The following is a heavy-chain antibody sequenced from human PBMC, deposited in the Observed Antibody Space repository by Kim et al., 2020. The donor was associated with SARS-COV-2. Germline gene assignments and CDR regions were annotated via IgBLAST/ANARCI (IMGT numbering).Heavy chain of an antibody. CDR2: IYYSGST. J-gene: IGHJ4*02. Sequence: SETLSLTCTVSGGSISSYYWSWIRQPPGKGLEWIGYIYYSGSTNYNPSLKSRVTISVDTSTNQFYLKLSSVTAADTAVYYCARTERYSSSWYLFDYWGQGTLVTVSS. D-gene: IGHD6-13*01. CDR1: GGSISSYY. CDR3: ARTERYSSSWYLFDY. V-gene: IGHV4-59*13.